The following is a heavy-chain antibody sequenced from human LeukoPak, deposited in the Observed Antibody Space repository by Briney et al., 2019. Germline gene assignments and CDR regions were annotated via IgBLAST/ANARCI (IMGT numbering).Heavy chain of an antibody. V-gene: IGHV3-33*06. CDR1: GFTFSSYA. J-gene: IGHJ4*02. CDR3: AKGYYYDSSVKYYFDY. D-gene: IGHD3-22*01. Sequence: GGSLRLSCAASGFTFSSYAMSWVRRAPGKGLEWVAVIWYDGSNKYYADSVKGRFTISRDNSKNTLYLQMNSLRAEDTAVYYCAKGYYYDSSVKYYFDYWGQGTLVTVSS. CDR2: IWYDGSNK.